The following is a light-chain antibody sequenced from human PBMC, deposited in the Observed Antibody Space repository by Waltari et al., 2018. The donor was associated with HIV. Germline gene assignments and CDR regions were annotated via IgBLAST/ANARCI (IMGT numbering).Light chain of an antibody. V-gene: IGKV4-1*01. CDR2: WAS. Sequence: DIVMAQSPDSLAVSLGERATINCKSSQSILYTSNNQNYLAWYQQKPGQPPKLLIYWASSRESGVPDRFSGSGSGTEFTLTITSLQAEDVAVYYCQQYYAWPPRYTFGQGTKLEIK. CDR3: QQYYAWPPRYT. J-gene: IGKJ2*01. CDR1: QSILYTSNNQNY.